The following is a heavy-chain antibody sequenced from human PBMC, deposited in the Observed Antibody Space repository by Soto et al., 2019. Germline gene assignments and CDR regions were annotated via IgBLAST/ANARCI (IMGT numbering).Heavy chain of an antibody. D-gene: IGHD5-18*01. CDR2: IYYSGST. CDR1: GGSISSYY. CDR3: ARGIQLWLSYFDY. V-gene: IGHV4-59*01. Sequence: SETLSLTCTVSGGSISSYYWSWIRQPPGKGLEWIGYIYYSGSTNYNPSLKSRVTISVDTSKNQFSLKLSSVTAADTAVYYCARGIQLWLSYFDYWRQGTLVTVSS. J-gene: IGHJ4*02.